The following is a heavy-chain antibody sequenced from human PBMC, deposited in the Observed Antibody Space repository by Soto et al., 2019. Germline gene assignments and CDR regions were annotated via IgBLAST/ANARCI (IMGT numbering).Heavy chain of an antibody. J-gene: IGHJ4*02. CDR2: IYYSGST. Sequence: PSETLSLTCTVSGGSISSGGYYWSWIRQHPGKGLEWIGYIYYSGSTYYNPSLKSRVIISVDTSKNQFSLKLSSVTAADTAVYYCARGKYSSSYYYFGYWGQGTLVTVSS. CDR3: ARGKYSSSYYYFGY. V-gene: IGHV4-31*03. D-gene: IGHD6-6*01. CDR1: GGSISSGGYY.